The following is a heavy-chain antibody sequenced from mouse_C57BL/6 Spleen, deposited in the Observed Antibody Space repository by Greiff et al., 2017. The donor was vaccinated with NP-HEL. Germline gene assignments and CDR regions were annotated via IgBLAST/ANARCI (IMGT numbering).Heavy chain of an antibody. CDR3: ARSLLLKAMDY. Sequence: QVQLQQPGTELVKPGASVKLSCKASGYTFTSYWMHWVKQRPGQGLEWIGNINPSNGGTNYNEKFKSKATLTVDKSSSTAYMQLSSLTYEDSADYCCARSLLLKAMDYWGQGTSVTVSS. J-gene: IGHJ4*01. V-gene: IGHV1-53*01. CDR2: INPSNGGT. D-gene: IGHD2-1*01. CDR1: GYTFTSYW.